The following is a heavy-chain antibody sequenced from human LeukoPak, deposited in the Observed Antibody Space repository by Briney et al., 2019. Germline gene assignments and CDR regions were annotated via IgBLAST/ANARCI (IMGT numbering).Heavy chain of an antibody. V-gene: IGHV3-30*02. D-gene: IGHD2-21*01. Sequence: PGGSLRLSCAASGFTFSSHGMHWVRQAPGKGLEWVTFIRFDGSDKYYIDSVKGRFTISRDNSKKMLYLQMNSLRPEDSAVYYCAKDPKYCGTRSCDSYFYHMDVWGKGTTVTVSS. CDR1: GFTFSSHG. J-gene: IGHJ6*03. CDR2: IRFDGSDK. CDR3: AKDPKYCGTRSCDSYFYHMDV.